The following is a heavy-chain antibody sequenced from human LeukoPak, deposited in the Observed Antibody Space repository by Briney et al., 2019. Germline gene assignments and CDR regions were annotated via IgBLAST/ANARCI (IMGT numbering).Heavy chain of an antibody. CDR1: GGSFSGYY. V-gene: IGHV4-34*01. CDR2: INHSGST. J-gene: IGHJ4*02. CDR3: ARSSRIAAAGFFFDY. Sequence: SETLSLTCAVYGGSFSGYYWGWIRQPPGKGLEWIGEINHSGSTNYNPSLKSRVTISVDTSKHQFSLKLSSVTAADTAVYYCARSSRIAAAGFFFDYWGQGTLVTVSS. D-gene: IGHD6-13*01.